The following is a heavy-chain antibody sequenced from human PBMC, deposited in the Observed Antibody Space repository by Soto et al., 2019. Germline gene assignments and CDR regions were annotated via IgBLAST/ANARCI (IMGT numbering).Heavy chain of an antibody. V-gene: IGHV4-59*01. Sequence: QVQLQESGPGLVKPSETLSLTCTVSGGSISSYYWSWIRQPPGKGLEWIGYIYYSGSTNYNPSLKSRVTISVDTSKNQFSLKLSSVTAADTAVYYCARDQGWNYRYFDYWGQGTLVTVSS. CDR2: IYYSGST. CDR1: GGSISSYY. CDR3: ARDQGWNYRYFDY. D-gene: IGHD1-7*01. J-gene: IGHJ4*02.